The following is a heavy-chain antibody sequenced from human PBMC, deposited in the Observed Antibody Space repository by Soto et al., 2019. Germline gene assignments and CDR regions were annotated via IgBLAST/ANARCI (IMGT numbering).Heavy chain of an antibody. J-gene: IGHJ6*02. V-gene: IGHV3-30*18. CDR1: GFTFSSYG. CDR2: ISYDGSNK. D-gene: IGHD6-19*01. Sequence: LRLSCAASGFTFSSYGMHWVRQAPGKGLEWVAVISYDGSNKYYADSVKGRFTISRDNSKNTLYLQMNSLRAEDTAVYYCAKGQSSGLGGMDVWGQGTTVTVSS. CDR3: AKGQSSGLGGMDV.